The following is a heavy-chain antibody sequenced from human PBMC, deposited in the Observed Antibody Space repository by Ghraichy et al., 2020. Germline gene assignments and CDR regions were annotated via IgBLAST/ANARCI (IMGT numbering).Heavy chain of an antibody. V-gene: IGHV3-7*01. J-gene: IGHJ4*02. Sequence: GGSLRLSCAGSGFTFSGYWMIWVRQTQGKGLEWVANMKEDGSEEYYVDSVKGRFTISRDNAKNSLFLQMNNLRVEDTAVYYCLRGGTFYPDYWGQGTLVTISS. CDR1: GFTFSGYW. CDR2: MKEDGSEE. CDR3: LRGGTFYPDY. D-gene: IGHD3-10*01.